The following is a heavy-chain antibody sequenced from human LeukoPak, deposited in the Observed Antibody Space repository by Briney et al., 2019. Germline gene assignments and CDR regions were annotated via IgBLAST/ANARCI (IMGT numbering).Heavy chain of an antibody. Sequence: SETLSLTCIVPGGSISSYYWSWIRQPPGKGLEWIGYIYYSGNNNYNPSLKSRVTISVDTSKNQFSVEVSSVTAADTAVYYCARHITPWGWFDPWGQGTLVTVSS. CDR3: ARHITPWGWFDP. J-gene: IGHJ5*02. V-gene: IGHV4-59*08. CDR1: GGSISSYY. D-gene: IGHD3-16*01. CDR2: IYYSGNN.